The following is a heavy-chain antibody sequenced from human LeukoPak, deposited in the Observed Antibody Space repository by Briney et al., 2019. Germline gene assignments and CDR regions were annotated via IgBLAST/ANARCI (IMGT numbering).Heavy chain of an antibody. D-gene: IGHD1-1*01. CDR1: GGSISSGSHY. CDR3: ARGGERYLVKYFQH. J-gene: IGHJ1*01. V-gene: IGHV4-61*09. CDR2: IYTSGST. Sequence: PSETLSLTCTVSGGSISSGSHYWSWIRQPAGKGLEWIGHIYTSGSTNYNPSLKSRVTTSIDTSKNQFSLRLSSVTAADTAVYYCARGGERYLVKYFQHWGQGTLVTVSS.